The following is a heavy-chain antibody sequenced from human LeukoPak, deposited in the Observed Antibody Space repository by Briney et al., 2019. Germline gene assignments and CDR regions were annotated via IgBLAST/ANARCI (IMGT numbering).Heavy chain of an antibody. J-gene: IGHJ4*02. CDR2: IYPGDSDT. Sequence: RGESLKISCKGSGYSFTSYWFGWVRQMPGKGLEWMGIIYPGDSDTRYSPSFQGQVTISADKSISTAYPQWSSLKASDTAMYYCARHPQDYDFWSGYYRDWGQGTLVTVSS. V-gene: IGHV5-51*01. CDR1: GYSFTSYW. CDR3: ARHPQDYDFWSGYYRD. D-gene: IGHD3-3*01.